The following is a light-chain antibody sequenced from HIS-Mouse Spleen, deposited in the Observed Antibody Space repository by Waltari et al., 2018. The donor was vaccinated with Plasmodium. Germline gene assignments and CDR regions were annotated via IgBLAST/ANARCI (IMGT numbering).Light chain of an antibody. Sequence: QSALTQPASVSGSPGQSITISCTGTSRDVGSYNLVSWYQQHPGKAPKRIIYEGSKRPSGVSNRFSGSKSGNTASLTISGLQAEDEADYYCCSYAGSSTNWVFGGGTKLTVL. CDR1: SRDVGSYNL. CDR2: EGS. CDR3: CSYAGSSTNWV. V-gene: IGLV2-23*01. J-gene: IGLJ3*02.